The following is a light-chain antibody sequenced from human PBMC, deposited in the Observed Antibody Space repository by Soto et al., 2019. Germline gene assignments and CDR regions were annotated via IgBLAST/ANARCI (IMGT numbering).Light chain of an antibody. CDR3: CSYGRSVV. CDR1: SNDVGTYNL. J-gene: IGLJ2*01. CDR2: EAS. V-gene: IGLV2-23*01. Sequence: QSALTQPASVSGSPGQSSTISCTGISNDVGTYNLVSWYQHHPGKAPKLRIYEASKRPSGVPNRFSGSKSGNTASLTISGLHAEDEADYYCCSYGRSVVFGGGTKLTVL.